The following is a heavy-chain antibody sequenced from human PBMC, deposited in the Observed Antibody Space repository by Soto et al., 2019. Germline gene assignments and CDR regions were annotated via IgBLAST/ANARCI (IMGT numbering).Heavy chain of an antibody. CDR2: ISGSGGST. Sequence: PGGSLRLSCAASGFTFSSYAMSWVRQAPGKGLEWVSAISGSGGSTYYADSVKGRFTISRDNSKNTLYLQMNSLRAEDTAVYYFAKARSLQQLVYFLRLWGQGTLVTVSS. V-gene: IGHV3-23*01. CDR3: AKARSLQQLVYFLRL. CDR1: GFTFSSYA. D-gene: IGHD6-13*01. J-gene: IGHJ4*02.